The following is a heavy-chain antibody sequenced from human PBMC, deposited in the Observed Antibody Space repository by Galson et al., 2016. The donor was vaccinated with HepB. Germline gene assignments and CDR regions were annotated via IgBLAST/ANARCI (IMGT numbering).Heavy chain of an antibody. CDR3: ARGRAVIAAAVYYFDY. CDR2: IYDSGNI. Sequence: SETLSLTCTVSGGSVSRGSYYWSWIRQPPGKGLEWIGFIYDSGNINYHSSFKSRVTIFGDTSKSQFSLRLNSVTAADTAVYYCARGRAVIAAAVYYFDYWGQGALVTVSS. V-gene: IGHV4-61*01. CDR1: GGSVSRGSYY. D-gene: IGHD6-25*01. J-gene: IGHJ4*02.